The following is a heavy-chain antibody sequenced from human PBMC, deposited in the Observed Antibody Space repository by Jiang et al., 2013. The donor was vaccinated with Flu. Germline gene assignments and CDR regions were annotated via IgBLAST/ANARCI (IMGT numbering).Heavy chain of an antibody. Sequence: GLVKPSETLSLTCTVSGGSISSSSYYWGWIRQPPGKGLEWIGSIYYSGSTYYNPSLKSRVTISVDTSKNQFSLKLSSVTAADTAVYYCARILTHYDFWSGYYLTNYFDYWGQGTLVTVSS. CDR3: ARILTHYDFWSGYYLTNYFDY. V-gene: IGHV4-39*07. CDR1: GGSISSSSYY. CDR2: IYYSGST. D-gene: IGHD3-3*01. J-gene: IGHJ4*02.